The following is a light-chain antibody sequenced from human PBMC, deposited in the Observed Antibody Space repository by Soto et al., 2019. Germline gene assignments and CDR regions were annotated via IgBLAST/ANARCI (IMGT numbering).Light chain of an antibody. CDR2: GAS. V-gene: IGKV1-39*01. CDR3: QQSHSAPYT. CDR1: QSISSH. J-gene: IGKJ2*01. Sequence: DIQMTQSPSSLSASVGDRVTITCRASQSISSHLNWYQQKPGKAPMLLMYGASSLQSGVPSRFSGRVSGTDFTLIVSTLQPEDSAVYFCQQSHSAPYTFGQGTKLEIK.